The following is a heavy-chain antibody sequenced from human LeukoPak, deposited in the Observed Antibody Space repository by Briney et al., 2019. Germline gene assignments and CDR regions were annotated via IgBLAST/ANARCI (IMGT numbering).Heavy chain of an antibody. V-gene: IGHV3-53*01. J-gene: IGHJ5*02. D-gene: IGHD3-10*01. CDR3: ARGGSGSYPGGDNWFDP. CDR1: GFTVSSNY. CDR2: IYSGGSP. Sequence: GGSLRLSCAASGFTVSSNYMSWVRQAPGKGLEWVSVIYSGGSPYYADSVKGRFTISRDNSKNTLYLQMNSLRVEDTAVYYCARGGSGSYPGGDNWFDPWGQGTLVTVSS.